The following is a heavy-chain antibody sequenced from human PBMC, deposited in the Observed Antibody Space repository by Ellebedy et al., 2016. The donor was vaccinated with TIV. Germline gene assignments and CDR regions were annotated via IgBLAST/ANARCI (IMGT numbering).Heavy chain of an antibody. J-gene: IGHJ4*02. V-gene: IGHV4-34*01. CDR3: ARFYGARGVIDY. D-gene: IGHD3-10*01. CDR1: GGSFSGYY. CDR2: INHSGST. Sequence: SETLSLXXAVYGGSFSGYYWSWIRQPPGKGLEWIGEINHSGSTNYNPSLKSRVTISVDTSKNQFSLKLSSVTAADTAVYYCARFYGARGVIDYWGQGTLVTVSS.